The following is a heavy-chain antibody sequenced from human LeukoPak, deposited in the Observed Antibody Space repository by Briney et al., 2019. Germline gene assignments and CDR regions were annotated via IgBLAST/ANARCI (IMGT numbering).Heavy chain of an antibody. Sequence: PGGSLRLSCVASGFIFNNYWMHWVRQTPGEGPLWLSRINGDGSSTSYANSVQGRFIISRDNAKNTLYLQMNSLRAEDTAVYYCTRQWHTPSDYWGQGTLVTVSS. J-gene: IGHJ4*02. D-gene: IGHD6-19*01. CDR3: TRQWHTPSDY. CDR2: INGDGSST. V-gene: IGHV3-74*01. CDR1: GFIFNNYW.